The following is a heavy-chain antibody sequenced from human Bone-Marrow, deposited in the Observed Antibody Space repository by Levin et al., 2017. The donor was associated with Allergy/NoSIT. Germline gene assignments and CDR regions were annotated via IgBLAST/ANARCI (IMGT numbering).Heavy chain of an antibody. CDR1: GFSFAEYT. CDR3: SGLVGTTTLLDY. V-gene: IGHV3-49*03. CDR2: MRSTTYGGTT. J-gene: IGHJ4*02. D-gene: IGHD1-26*01. Sequence: QTLSLPCAGSGFSFAEYTMIWFRQGPGKGLEWVGFMRSTTYGGTTEFAASVKGRFTISRDDSNSIAYLQMKSLKSEDTAVYYCSGLVGTTTLLDYWGRGTLVTVSS.